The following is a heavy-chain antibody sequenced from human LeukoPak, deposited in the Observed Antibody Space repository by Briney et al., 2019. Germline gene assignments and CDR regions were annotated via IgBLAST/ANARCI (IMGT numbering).Heavy chain of an antibody. CDR2: ISGSGGST. Sequence: GGSLRLSCAVSGFTFSSYGMSWVRQAPGKGLEWVSAISGSGGSTYYADSVKGRFTISRDNSKNTLYLQMNSLRAEDTALYYCARVAAAGYYYYYYMDVWGKGTTVTVSS. CDR3: ARVAAAGYYYYYYMDV. D-gene: IGHD6-13*01. J-gene: IGHJ6*03. V-gene: IGHV3-23*01. CDR1: GFTFSSYG.